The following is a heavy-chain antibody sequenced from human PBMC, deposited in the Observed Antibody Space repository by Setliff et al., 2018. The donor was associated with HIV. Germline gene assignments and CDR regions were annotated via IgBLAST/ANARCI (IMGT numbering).Heavy chain of an antibody. CDR1: GGSISSYY. J-gene: IGHJ1*01. CDR3: ARRRITMIVAPFQH. V-gene: IGHV4-59*08. Sequence: PSETLSLTCTVSGGSISSYYWSWIRQPPGKGLEWIGYIYYSGSTNYNPSLKSRVTISIDPSKDHFSLKLRSVTAADTAVYYCARRRITMIVAPFQHWGQGTLVTVSS. CDR2: IYYSGST. D-gene: IGHD3-22*01.